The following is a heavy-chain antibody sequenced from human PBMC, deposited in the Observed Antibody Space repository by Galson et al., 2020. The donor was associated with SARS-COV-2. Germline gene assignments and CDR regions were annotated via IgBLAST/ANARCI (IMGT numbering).Heavy chain of an antibody. CDR3: ARHVDGVRGVMVY. D-gene: IGHD3-10*01. Sequence: GGSLRLSCAASGFTFSSYGMHWVRQAPGKGLEWVAIIWYDGSSKYYADSVKGRFTISRDNSKNTLFLQMNSLRAEDTAVYYCARHVDGVRGVMVYWGQGTLVTVSS. CDR2: IWYDGSSK. J-gene: IGHJ4*02. CDR1: GFTFSSYG. V-gene: IGHV3-33*01.